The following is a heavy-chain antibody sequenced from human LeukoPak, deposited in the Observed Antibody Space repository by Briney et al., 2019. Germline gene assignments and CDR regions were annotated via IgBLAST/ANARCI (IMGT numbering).Heavy chain of an antibody. J-gene: IGHJ3*02. V-gene: IGHV4-59*01. Sequence: SDTLSLTCSVSGDSIRSYYWSWIRQPPGKGREGGGYIYCSGSTNYNPSLKRRVTISVDTSKNQFSLKLRHMTAADTDVYSCARDNKDYYDSSGYYYFAFDIWGQGTMVNVSS. CDR1: GDSIRSYY. CDR2: IYCSGST. CDR3: ARDNKDYYDSSGYYYFAFDI. D-gene: IGHD3-22*01.